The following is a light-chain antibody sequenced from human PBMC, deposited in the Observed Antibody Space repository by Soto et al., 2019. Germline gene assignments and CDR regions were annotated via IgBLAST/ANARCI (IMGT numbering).Light chain of an antibody. CDR3: QLRNDWV. V-gene: IGKV3-11*01. CDR1: QSVSSY. CDR2: DAS. J-gene: IGKJ3*01. Sequence: EIVLTQSPATLSLSPGERATLSCRASQSVSSYLAWYQQKPGQTPRLLIYDASNRATGIPARFSGSGSGTDFTLTIGSLEPEDFAVYYCQLRNDWVFGPGTKVDIE.